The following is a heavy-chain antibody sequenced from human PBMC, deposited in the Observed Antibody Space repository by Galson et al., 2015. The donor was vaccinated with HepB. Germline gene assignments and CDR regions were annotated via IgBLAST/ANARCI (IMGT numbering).Heavy chain of an antibody. CDR1: GFTFRRFG. CDR3: AKDRGSGSYYSYYYGMDV. D-gene: IGHD3-10*01. Sequence: SLRLSCAASGFTFRRFGMHWVRQAPGKGLEWVAVLSYDGSYKYYADSVKGRFTISRDNSKNTLYLQMNSLRAEDTAVYYCAKDRGSGSYYSYYYGMDVWGQGTTVTVSS. V-gene: IGHV3-30*18. CDR2: LSYDGSYK. J-gene: IGHJ6*02.